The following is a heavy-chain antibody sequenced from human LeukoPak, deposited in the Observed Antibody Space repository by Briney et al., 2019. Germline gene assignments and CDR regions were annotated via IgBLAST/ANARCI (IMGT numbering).Heavy chain of an antibody. CDR1: GFTFSSHW. CDR3: ARDTYCSSTSCPFDY. CDR2: INSDGSRT. Sequence: GGSLRLSCAASGFTFSSHWMHWVRQAPGKGLVWVSRINSDGSRTNFADSVKGRFTISRDNAKNTLYLQMNSLRAEDTAVYYCARDTYCSSTSCPFDYWGQGTLVTVSS. V-gene: IGHV3-74*01. J-gene: IGHJ4*02. D-gene: IGHD2-2*01.